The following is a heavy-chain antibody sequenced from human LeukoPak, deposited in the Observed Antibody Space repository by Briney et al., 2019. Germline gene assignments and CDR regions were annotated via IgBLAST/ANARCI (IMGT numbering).Heavy chain of an antibody. J-gene: IGHJ3*02. CDR3: ARRDDSDAFDI. D-gene: IGHD5-24*01. Sequence: LRLSCAASGFTFSSYAMTWVRQAPGRGLEWIAYFYYSGSTYYNPSLKSRVTISVDTSKNQFSLKLSSVTAADTAVYYCARRDDSDAFDIWGQGTMVTVSS. V-gene: IGHV4-31*02. CDR2: FYYSGST. CDR1: GFTFSSYA.